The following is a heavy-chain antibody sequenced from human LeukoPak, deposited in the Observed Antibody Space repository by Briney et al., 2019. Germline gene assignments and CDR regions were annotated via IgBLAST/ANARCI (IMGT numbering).Heavy chain of an antibody. J-gene: IGHJ4*02. V-gene: IGHV4-59*01. CDR2: IHYGGST. D-gene: IGHD3-16*01. CDR3: ARGGGPPSNFDY. Sequence: PSETLSLTCTVSGGSISSYYWSWIRQPPGKGLEWIGYIHYGGSTNDNPSLKSRLTMSVDTSKNQFSLRLSSLTAADTAVYYCARGGGPPSNFDYWGQGTLVTVSS. CDR1: GGSISSYY.